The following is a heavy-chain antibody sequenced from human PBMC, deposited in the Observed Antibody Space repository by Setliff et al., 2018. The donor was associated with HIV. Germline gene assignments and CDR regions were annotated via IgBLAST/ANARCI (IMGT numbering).Heavy chain of an antibody. D-gene: IGHD3-22*01. V-gene: IGHV1-18*01. Sequence: GASVKVSCKASGYTFSTYGISWVRQAPGQGLEWMGWISAYNGNTNYAQKLQGKVTVTTDTSTSTAYMELGSLRSDDTAVYYCARGRNYDSSGYGDYYYYMDVWGKGTTVTVSS. CDR1: GYTFSTYG. CDR2: ISAYNGNT. J-gene: IGHJ6*03. CDR3: ARGRNYDSSGYGDYYYYMDV.